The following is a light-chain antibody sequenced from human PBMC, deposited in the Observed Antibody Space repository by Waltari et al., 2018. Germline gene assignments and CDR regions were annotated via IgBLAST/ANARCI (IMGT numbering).Light chain of an antibody. V-gene: IGLV2-23*02. CDR3: CSYAGHSTYV. CDR1: RRDVGNYNL. CDR2: EVS. J-gene: IGLJ1*01. Sequence: QSALTQPASVSGSPGQSITTSFTGPRRDVGNYNLVSWYQQHPGKAPKLMIYEVSQRPSGVSNRFSGSKSGNTASLTISGLQPEDETDYYCCSYAGHSTYVFGTGTKVTVL.